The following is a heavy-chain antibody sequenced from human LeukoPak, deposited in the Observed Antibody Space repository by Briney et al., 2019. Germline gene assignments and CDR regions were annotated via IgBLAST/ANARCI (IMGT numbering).Heavy chain of an antibody. CDR1: GGSINSGGYY. D-gene: IGHD3-22*01. Sequence: SRTLSLTCTVSGGSINSGGYYWSWIRQHPGKGLEWIGYIYYSGSTYYNPSLKSRVTISVDTSKNQFSLKLSSVTAADTAVYYCARAGISYDSSSGYYYSELDYWGQGTLVTVSS. V-gene: IGHV4-31*03. CDR3: ARAGISYDSSSGYYYSELDY. J-gene: IGHJ4*02. CDR2: IYYSGST.